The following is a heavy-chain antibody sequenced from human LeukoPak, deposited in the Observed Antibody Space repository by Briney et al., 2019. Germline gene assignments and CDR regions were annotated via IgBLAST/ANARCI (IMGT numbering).Heavy chain of an antibody. CDR3: ARVRRSGRSLDY. CDR1: GYTFNTYN. CDR2: INPNNGGT. V-gene: IGHV1-2*02. D-gene: IGHD2-15*01. J-gene: IGHJ4*02. Sequence: ASVKVSCKASGYTFNTYNVHWVRQVPGQGLEWMGWINPNNGGTNYAQRFQGRVTMTRDTSSSKVYMELSRLTSDDTAVYYCARVRRSGRSLDYWGQGTLVTVSS.